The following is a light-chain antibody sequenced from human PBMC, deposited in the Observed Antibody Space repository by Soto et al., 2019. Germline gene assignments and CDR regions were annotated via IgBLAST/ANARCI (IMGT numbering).Light chain of an antibody. CDR2: EVS. Sequence: QSVLTQPASVSGSPGQSITISCTGTSSDVGSYNLVSWYQQHPGKAPKLMIYEVSKRPSGVSNRFSGSKSGNTASLTISGLQAEDEADYYCCSYAGSSTVFGGRTKVTVL. CDR3: CSYAGSSTV. J-gene: IGLJ2*01. V-gene: IGLV2-23*02. CDR1: SSDVGSYNL.